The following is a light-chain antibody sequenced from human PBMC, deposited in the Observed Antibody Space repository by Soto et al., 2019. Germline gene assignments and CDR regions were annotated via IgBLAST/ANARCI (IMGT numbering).Light chain of an antibody. V-gene: IGKV1-6*01. J-gene: IGKJ1*01. Sequence: AIQMTPSPSSLSASVGDRVTITCRASQGIRNDLAWYQQKPGEAPKLLIYVASSLQSGVPSRFSGSGSGTDFTLTISSLQPEDFATYYCLQDYSYPRTFGQGTKVEVK. CDR3: LQDYSYPRT. CDR1: QGIRND. CDR2: VAS.